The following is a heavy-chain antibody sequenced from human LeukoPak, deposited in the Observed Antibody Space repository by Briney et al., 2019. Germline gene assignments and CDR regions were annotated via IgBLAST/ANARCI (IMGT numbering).Heavy chain of an antibody. CDR2: VTGRGDNT. Sequence: GESLRLSCTASGFTFSSYTISWVRQAPGRGMEWVSAVTGRGDNTDYADSVKGRFTVSRDNSRNTLYLQMNSLRVEDTAVYYCAKSSVEWPNRLDYRGQGTLVTVSS. J-gene: IGHJ4*02. D-gene: IGHD1-14*01. V-gene: IGHV3-23*01. CDR1: GFTFSSYT. CDR3: AKSSVEWPNRLDY.